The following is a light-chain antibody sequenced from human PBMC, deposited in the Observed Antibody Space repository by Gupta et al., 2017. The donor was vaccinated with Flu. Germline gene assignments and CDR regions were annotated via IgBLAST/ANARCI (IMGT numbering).Light chain of an antibody. Sequence: QFVLTQPPSASGTPGQRVTISCSGSSSNIGSNYVYWYQQRPGAAPTLLIYRNNQRPSGVTDRFSGSKSGTSASMAINGLRADDEADYYCAVWDDSRSGWVFGGGTKLTVL. CDR1: SSNIGSNY. CDR3: AVWDDSRSGWV. J-gene: IGLJ3*02. V-gene: IGLV1-47*01. CDR2: RNN.